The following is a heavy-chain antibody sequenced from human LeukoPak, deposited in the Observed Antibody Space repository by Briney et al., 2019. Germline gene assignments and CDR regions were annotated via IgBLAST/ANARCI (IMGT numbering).Heavy chain of an antibody. J-gene: IGHJ3*02. V-gene: IGHV1-46*01. CDR3: ARAGADAFDI. D-gene: IGHD4-17*01. Sequence: GASVKVSCKASGGTFSSYAISWVRQAPGQGLEWMGIINPSGGSTSYAQKFQGRVTMTRDTSTSTVYMELSSLRSEDTAVYYCARAGADAFDIWGQGTMVTVSS. CDR2: INPSGGST. CDR1: GGTFSSYA.